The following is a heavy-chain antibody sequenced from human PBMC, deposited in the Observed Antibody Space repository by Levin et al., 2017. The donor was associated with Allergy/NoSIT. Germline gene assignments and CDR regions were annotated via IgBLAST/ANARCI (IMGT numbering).Heavy chain of an antibody. Sequence: GESLKISCAASGFTFSSYSMNWVRQAPGKGLEWVSSISSSSSYIYYADSVKGRFTISRDNAKNSLYLQMNSLRAEDTAVYYCAREGGNYYGSGSYCYWGQGTLVTVSS. CDR1: GFTFSSYS. V-gene: IGHV3-21*01. J-gene: IGHJ4*02. CDR2: ISSSSSYI. D-gene: IGHD3-10*01. CDR3: AREGGNYYGSGSYCY.